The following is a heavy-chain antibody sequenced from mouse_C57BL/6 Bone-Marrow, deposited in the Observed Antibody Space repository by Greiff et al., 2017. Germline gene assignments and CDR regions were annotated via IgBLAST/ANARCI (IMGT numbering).Heavy chain of an antibody. J-gene: IGHJ3*01. CDR3: ARSETGDSWFAY. V-gene: IGHV1-54*01. CDR1: GYAFPNYL. Sequence: QVQLQQSGAELVRPGTSVKVSCKASGYAFPNYLIEWVKQRPGQGLEWIGVINPGSGGTNYNEKFKGKATLTADKSSSTAYMQLSSLTSEDSAVYFCARSETGDSWFAYWGQGTLVTVSA. D-gene: IGHD3-3*01. CDR2: INPGSGGT.